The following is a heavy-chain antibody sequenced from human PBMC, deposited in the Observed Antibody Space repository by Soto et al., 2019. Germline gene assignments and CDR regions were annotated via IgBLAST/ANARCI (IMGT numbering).Heavy chain of an antibody. CDR1: GFTVGTNY. CDR3: ARVPSGSNWFDP. J-gene: IGHJ5*02. D-gene: IGHD3-10*01. Sequence: GGSLRLSCAASGFTVGTNYMSWIRQAPGKGLEWVAVIYAGGSRYYADSVEGRFSISRDISKNTQYLQMNSLRAEDTAMYYCARVPSGSNWFDPWGQGTLVTVSS. CDR2: IYAGGSR. V-gene: IGHV3-66*01.